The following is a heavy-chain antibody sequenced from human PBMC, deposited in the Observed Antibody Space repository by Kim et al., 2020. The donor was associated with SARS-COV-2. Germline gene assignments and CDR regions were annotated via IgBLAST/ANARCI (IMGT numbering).Heavy chain of an antibody. Sequence: GESLKISCKGYGYTFANYWIGWVRQLPGKGLEWMGIILPGDSDTRYSPSFQGQVTISVDKSITTASLQWRSLRASDTAIYYCARQDFVSNSGVGAFDIWGQGTMVTVSS. D-gene: IGHD3-10*01. J-gene: IGHJ3*02. V-gene: IGHV5-51*01. CDR1: GYTFANYW. CDR2: ILPGDSDT. CDR3: ARQDFVSNSGVGAFDI.